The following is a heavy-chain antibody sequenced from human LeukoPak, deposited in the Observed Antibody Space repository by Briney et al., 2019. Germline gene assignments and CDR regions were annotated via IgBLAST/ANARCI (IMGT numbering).Heavy chain of an antibody. J-gene: IGHJ4*02. Sequence: ASVKVSCKASGYTFTGYYMHWVRQAPGQGLEWMGWINPNSGGTNYAQKFQGRVTMTRDTSISTAYMELSRLRSDDTAVYYCARDAPYSSSCFDYWGQGTLVTVSS. CDR1: GYTFTGYY. CDR2: INPNSGGT. V-gene: IGHV1-2*02. CDR3: ARDAPYSSSCFDY. D-gene: IGHD6-13*01.